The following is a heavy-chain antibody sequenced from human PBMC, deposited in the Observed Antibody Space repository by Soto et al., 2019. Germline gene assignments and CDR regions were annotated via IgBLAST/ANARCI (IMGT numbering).Heavy chain of an antibody. D-gene: IGHD1-26*01. CDR2: INPSGGST. V-gene: IGHV1-46*02. CDR1: GYTFNSYY. CDR3: ARDLFEQHLVYSFDY. Sequence: ASVKVSCKASGYTFNSYYMHWLRQAPGQGLEWMGIINPSGGSTNYAQKFQGRVTMTRDTSSSTVYMELSSLRSEDTAVYYCARDLFEQHLVYSFDYWGQGILVTVSS. J-gene: IGHJ4*02.